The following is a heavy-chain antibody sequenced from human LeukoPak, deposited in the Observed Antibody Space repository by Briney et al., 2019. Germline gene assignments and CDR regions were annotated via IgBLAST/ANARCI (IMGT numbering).Heavy chain of an antibody. D-gene: IGHD2-2*02. J-gene: IGHJ6*03. CDR2: ISSSGSTI. V-gene: IGHV3-11*01. CDR1: GFTFSDYY. CDR3: ARAGSTSHYTDYYYMDV. Sequence: KTGGSLRLSCAASGFTFSDYYMSWIRQAPGKGLERVSYISSSGSTIYYADSVKGRFTISRDNAKNSLYLQMNSLRAEDTAVYYCARAGSTSHYTDYYYMDVWGKGTTVTVSS.